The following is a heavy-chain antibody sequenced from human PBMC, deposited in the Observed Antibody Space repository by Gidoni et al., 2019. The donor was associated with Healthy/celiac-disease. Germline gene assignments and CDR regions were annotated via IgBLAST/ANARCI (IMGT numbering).Heavy chain of an antibody. D-gene: IGHD3-22*01. CDR2: ISYDGSNK. Sequence: QVQLVASGGGVVQPGRSLRLSCAASGFTFSSYGMHWVRQAPGKGLEWVAVISYDGSNKYYADSVKGRFTISRDNSKNTLYLQMNSLRAEDTAVYYCAKGLLVDYYDSSFDYWGQGTLVTVSS. CDR1: GFTFSSYG. V-gene: IGHV3-30*18. CDR3: AKGLLVDYYDSSFDY. J-gene: IGHJ4*02.